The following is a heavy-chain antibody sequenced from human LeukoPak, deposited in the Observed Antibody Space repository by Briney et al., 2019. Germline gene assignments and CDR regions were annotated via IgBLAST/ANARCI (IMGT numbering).Heavy chain of an antibody. Sequence: GASVKVSCKASGYTFTSYGISWVRQAPGQGLEWMGWISAYNGNTNYAQKLQGRVTITTDTSTSTAYMELRSLRSDDTAVYYCARRVYYYDSSGYYYDPMIGAFDIWGQGTMVTVSS. J-gene: IGHJ3*02. CDR1: GYTFTSYG. CDR2: ISAYNGNT. V-gene: IGHV1-18*01. D-gene: IGHD3-22*01. CDR3: ARRVYYYDSSGYYYDPMIGAFDI.